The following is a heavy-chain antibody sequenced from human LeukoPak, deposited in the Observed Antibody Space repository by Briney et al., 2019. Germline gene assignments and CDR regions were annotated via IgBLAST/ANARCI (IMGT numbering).Heavy chain of an antibody. CDR3: AKCGESYRTGLDY. D-gene: IGHD1-26*01. J-gene: IGHJ4*02. V-gene: IGHV3-23*01. CDR1: GFTFSSYA. Sequence: PGGSLRLSCAASGFTFSSYAMSWVRQAPGKGLEWVSAISGSGGRTYHADSVKGRFTISRDNSKNTLYLQMNSLRAEDTAVYYCAKCGESYRTGLDYWGQGTLVTVSS. CDR2: ISGSGGRT.